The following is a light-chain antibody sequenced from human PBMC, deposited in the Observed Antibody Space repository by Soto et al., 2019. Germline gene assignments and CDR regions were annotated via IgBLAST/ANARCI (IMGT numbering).Light chain of an antibody. J-gene: IGKJ1*01. CDR2: DAS. Sequence: EIVSTQSPGTLSLSPGERATLSCRASQSISSTYLTWYHQRPGQAPRLLIYDASRRATGISDRFSGSGSGTDFSLTISRLEPEDFAVYYCQHYDSARWTFGLGTKVDIK. V-gene: IGKV3-20*01. CDR3: QHYDSARWT. CDR1: QSISSTY.